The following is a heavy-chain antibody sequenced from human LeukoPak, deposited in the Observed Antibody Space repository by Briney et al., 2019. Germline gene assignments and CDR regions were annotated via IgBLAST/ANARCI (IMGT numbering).Heavy chain of an antibody. CDR2: MNPNSGNT. V-gene: IGHV1-8*01. CDR1: GYTFTSYD. CDR3: ARGRSPKLYYYYMDV. J-gene: IGHJ6*03. Sequence: GASVKVSCKASGYTFTSYDINWVRQATGQGLEWMGWMNPNSGNTGYAQKFQGRVTMTRNTSISTAYMELSSLRSEDTAVYYCARGRSPKLYYYYMDVWGKGTTVTISS.